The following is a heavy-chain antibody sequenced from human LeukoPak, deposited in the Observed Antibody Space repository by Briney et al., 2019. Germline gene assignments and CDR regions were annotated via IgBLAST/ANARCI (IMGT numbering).Heavy chain of an antibody. CDR3: AREVNGIEWELLEYNWFDP. Sequence: SETLSLTCTVSGGSISSYYWSWIRQPPGKGLEWIGSIYYSGSTYYNPSLKSRVTISVDTSKNQFSLKLSSVTAADTAVYYCAREVNGIEWELLEYNWFDPWGQGTLVTVSS. D-gene: IGHD1-26*01. J-gene: IGHJ5*02. V-gene: IGHV4-59*12. CDR1: GGSISSYY. CDR2: IYYSGST.